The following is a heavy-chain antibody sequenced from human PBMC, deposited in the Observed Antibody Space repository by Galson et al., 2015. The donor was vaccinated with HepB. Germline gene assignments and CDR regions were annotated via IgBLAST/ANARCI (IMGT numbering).Heavy chain of an antibody. V-gene: IGHV1-18*01. CDR1: GYTFTSYG. J-gene: IGHJ6*02. CDR3: AREPRTLGGDRDHYGMDV. CDR2: ISAYNGNT. D-gene: IGHD3-16*01. Sequence: SVKVSCKASGYTFTSYGISWVRQAPGQGLEWMGWISAYNGNTNYAQKLQGRVTMTTDTSTSTAYMELRSLRSDDTAVYYCAREPRTLGGDRDHYGMDVWGQGTTVTVSS.